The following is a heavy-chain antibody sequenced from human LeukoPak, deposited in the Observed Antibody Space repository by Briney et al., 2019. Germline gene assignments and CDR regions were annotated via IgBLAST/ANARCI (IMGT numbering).Heavy chain of an antibody. CDR3: VRDYFCSGGTCDDCFDP. CDR1: GYTFTNYD. D-gene: IGHD2-15*01. CDR2: ISTYGHDT. V-gene: IGHV1-18*01. Sequence: ASVKVSCKASGYTFTNYDISWVRQAPGQGLEWMAWISTYGHDTNYAQKFRGRVTMTTDTSTSTAYMELRSLGSDDTAVYYCVRDYFCSGGTCDDCFDPWGQGTLVTVSS. J-gene: IGHJ5*02.